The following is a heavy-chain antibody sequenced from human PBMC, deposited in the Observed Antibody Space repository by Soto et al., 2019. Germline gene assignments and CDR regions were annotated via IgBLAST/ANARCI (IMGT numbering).Heavy chain of an antibody. V-gene: IGHV3-30-3*01. CDR1: GFTFSSYA. J-gene: IGHJ4*02. CDR3: ASIPTTVTPLDY. Sequence: PGGSLRLSCAASGFTFSSYAMHWVRQAPGKGLEWVAVISYDGSNKYYADSVKGRFTISRDNSKNTLYLQMNSLRAEDTAVYYCASIPTTVTPLDYWGQGTLVTV. D-gene: IGHD4-17*01. CDR2: ISYDGSNK.